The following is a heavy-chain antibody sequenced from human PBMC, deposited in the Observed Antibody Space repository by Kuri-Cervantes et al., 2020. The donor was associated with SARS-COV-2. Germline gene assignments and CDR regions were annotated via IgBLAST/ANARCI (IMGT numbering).Heavy chain of an antibody. J-gene: IGHJ4*02. V-gene: IGHV1-46*01. CDR2: INPSGGST. CDR1: GYTFTSYY. D-gene: IGHD3-3*01. Sequence: ASVKVSCKASGYTFTSYYMYWVRQAPGQGLEWMGIINPSGGSTSYAQKFQGRVTMTRDTSTSTVYMELSSPRSEDTVVYYCARDLPYDFWSGYYSWEIEQRNRFDYWGQGTLVTVSS. CDR3: ARDLPYDFWSGYYSWEIEQRNRFDY.